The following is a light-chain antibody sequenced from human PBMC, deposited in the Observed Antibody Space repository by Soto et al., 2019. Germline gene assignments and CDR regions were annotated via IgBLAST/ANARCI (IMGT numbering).Light chain of an antibody. V-gene: IGKV3-15*01. Sequence: EIVMTQSPATLSVSPGERATLSCRASQSVSSNLAWYQQKPGQAPRLLIYGASTRATGIPARFSGSGSETEFTLTISSLQSEDFAVYYCHQYNHWLTWTFGQGTKVEIK. CDR1: QSVSSN. J-gene: IGKJ1*01. CDR3: HQYNHWLTWT. CDR2: GAS.